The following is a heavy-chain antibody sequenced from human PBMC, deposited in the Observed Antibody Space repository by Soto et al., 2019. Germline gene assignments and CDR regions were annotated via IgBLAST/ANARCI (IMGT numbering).Heavy chain of an antibody. V-gene: IGHV3-20*04. D-gene: IGHD1-26*01. CDR2: IDWNGDNT. CDR1: GFTFDDYG. J-gene: IGHJ4*02. CDR3: ARDKLTIEGATPDY. Sequence: EVQLVESGGGVVRPGGSLRLSCAASGFTFDDYGMSWVRQTPGKGLEWVSGIDWNGDNTGYADSVRGRFTISRDNAEKSLYLQMSNLRGEDTALYFCARDKLTIEGATPDYWGRGTLVTVSS.